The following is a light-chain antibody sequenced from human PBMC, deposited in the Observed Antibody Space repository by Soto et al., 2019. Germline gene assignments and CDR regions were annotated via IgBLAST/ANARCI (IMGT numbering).Light chain of an antibody. CDR2: DNN. J-gene: IGLJ3*02. V-gene: IGLV1-51*01. CDR3: GTSDSSLSGWV. CDR1: SSNIGNNY. Sequence: QSVLTQPPSVSAAPGQKVTISCCGSSSNIGNNYVSWYQQLPGTAPKVLIYDNNKRPSGIPDRFSGSKSGTSATLGITGLQTWDEADYYCGTSDSSLSGWVFGGGTKLTVL.